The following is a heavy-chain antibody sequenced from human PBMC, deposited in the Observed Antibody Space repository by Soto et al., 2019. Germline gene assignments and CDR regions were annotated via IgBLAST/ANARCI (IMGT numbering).Heavy chain of an antibody. CDR1: GGSISSYY. Sequence: SETLSLTCTVSGGSISSYYWSWIRQPPVKVLEWIGYIYYSGSTNYNPSLKSRVTISVDTSKNQFSLKLSSVTAADTAVYYCARDRPFAYYDFWSGYRDYYYYGMDVWGQGTTVTVSS. D-gene: IGHD3-3*01. V-gene: IGHV4-59*01. CDR3: ARDRPFAYYDFWSGYRDYYYYGMDV. CDR2: IYYSGST. J-gene: IGHJ6*02.